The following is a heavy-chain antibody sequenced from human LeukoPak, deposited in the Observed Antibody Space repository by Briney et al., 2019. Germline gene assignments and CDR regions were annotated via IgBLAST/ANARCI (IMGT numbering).Heavy chain of an antibody. CDR2: IFSGGTI. V-gene: IGHV3-66*01. CDR1: GFTISNYY. D-gene: IGHD3-22*01. CDR3: AREDYADSSGYYSSGEY. J-gene: IGHJ4*02. Sequence: PGGSLRLSCEASGFTISNYYMSWVRQAPGKGLEWVSVIFSGGTIYCADAVKGRFTISKDNSKNTLYLQMNSLRAEDTAVYYCAREDYADSSGYYSSGEYWGQGTLVTVSS.